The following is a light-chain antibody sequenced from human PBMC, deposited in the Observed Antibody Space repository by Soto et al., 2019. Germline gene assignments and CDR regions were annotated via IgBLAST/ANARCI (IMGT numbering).Light chain of an antibody. CDR3: HQANSFTWT. CDR2: VAF. CDR1: LGISRW. Sequence: DIQMTQSPSSVSASVGDRVSITCRASLGISRWFAWYQQKPGKAPKRQSYVAFRLEGGAPSRFRGSASGTDFTLTISSLQPEDFATYYCHQANSFTWTFGQGIKVEIK. J-gene: IGKJ1*01. V-gene: IGKV1-12*01.